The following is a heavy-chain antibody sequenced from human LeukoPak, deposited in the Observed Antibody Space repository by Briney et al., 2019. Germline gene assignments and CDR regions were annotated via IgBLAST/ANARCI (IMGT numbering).Heavy chain of an antibody. J-gene: IGHJ4*02. Sequence: PSETLSLTCAVYGGSFSGYYWSWIRQPPGKGLEWIGEINHSGSTNYNPSLKSRVTISVDTSKNQFSLKLSSVTAADTAVYFCAGIGTAAGTLEYWGQGTLVTVSS. CDR3: AGIGTAAGTLEY. CDR2: INHSGST. CDR1: GGSFSGYY. D-gene: IGHD6-13*01. V-gene: IGHV4-34*01.